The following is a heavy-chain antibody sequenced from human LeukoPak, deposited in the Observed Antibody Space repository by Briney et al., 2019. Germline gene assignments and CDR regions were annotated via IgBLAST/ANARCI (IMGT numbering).Heavy chain of an antibody. V-gene: IGHV4-39*01. CDR1: GGSISSSSYY. J-gene: IGHJ4*02. Sequence: SETLSLTCTVSGGSISSSSYYWGWIRQPPGKGLEWIGSIYFSGSTYYNSSLKSRVTISVDTSKNQFSLKLSSVTAADTAVYYCARHRDDILTGYMDWGQGTLVTVSS. CDR2: IYFSGST. CDR3: ARHRDDILTGYMD. D-gene: IGHD3-9*01.